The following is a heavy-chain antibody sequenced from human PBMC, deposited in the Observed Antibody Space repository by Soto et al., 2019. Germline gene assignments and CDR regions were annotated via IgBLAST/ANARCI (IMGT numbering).Heavy chain of an antibody. D-gene: IGHD6-19*01. CDR2: IYYSGNT. Sequence: QVQLQELGPGLVKPSETLSLTCTVSGAYISSYYLSWIRQPPGKGLEWIAYIYYSGNTNYNPCLKSRVTISVDTSRNQFSLNLSSVTAADTAVYYCARSRSGWNLDSWGQGTLVTVSS. J-gene: IGHJ4*02. CDR1: GAYISSYY. CDR3: ARSRSGWNLDS. V-gene: IGHV4-59*01.